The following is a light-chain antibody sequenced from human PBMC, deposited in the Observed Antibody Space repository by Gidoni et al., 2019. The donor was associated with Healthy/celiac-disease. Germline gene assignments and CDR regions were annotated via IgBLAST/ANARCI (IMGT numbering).Light chain of an antibody. CDR3: QQRSNFPLT. J-gene: IGKJ4*01. CDR1: QSVSSY. Sequence: EIVLSQYPATLSLSPGERATPSCRASQSVSSYLAWYQQKPGQAPRLLIYDASTRATGIPARFSGSGSGTDFTLTISSLEPEDFAVYYCQQRSNFPLTFGGGTKVEIK. V-gene: IGKV3-11*01. CDR2: DAS.